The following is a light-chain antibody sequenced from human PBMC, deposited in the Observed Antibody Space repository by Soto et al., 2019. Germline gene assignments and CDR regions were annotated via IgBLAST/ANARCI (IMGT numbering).Light chain of an antibody. J-gene: IGKJ1*01. V-gene: IGKV1-5*01. CDR2: HAS. Sequence: DVQITKSSATLPASVGDRVTITCRASQSISDWLAWYQQKPGTAPKVLINHASSLQSGVPSRFSGSGSGTEFTLTISSLQPDDFATYYCQQYNSYSFGQGTKVDVK. CDR3: QQYNSYS. CDR1: QSISDW.